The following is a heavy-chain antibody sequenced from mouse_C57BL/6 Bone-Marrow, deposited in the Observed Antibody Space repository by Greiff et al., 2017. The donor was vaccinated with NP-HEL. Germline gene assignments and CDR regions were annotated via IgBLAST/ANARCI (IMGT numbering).Heavy chain of an antibody. D-gene: IGHD3-2*02. CDR3: ARETAQATAYAMDY. V-gene: IGHV5-15*04. CDR1: GFTFSDYG. CDR2: ISNLAYSI. J-gene: IGHJ4*01. Sequence: EVKLVESGGGLVQPGGSLKLSCAASGFTFSDYGMAWVRQAPRKGPEWVAFISNLAYSIYYADTVTGRFTISRENAKNTLYLEMSSLRSEDTAMYYCARETAQATAYAMDYWGQGTSVTVSS.